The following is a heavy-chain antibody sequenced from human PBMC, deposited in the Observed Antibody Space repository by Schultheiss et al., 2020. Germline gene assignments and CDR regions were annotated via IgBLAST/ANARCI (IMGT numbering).Heavy chain of an antibody. D-gene: IGHD2-2*01. CDR2: IYYSGST. J-gene: IGHJ6*02. V-gene: IGHV4-30-4*01. Sequence: SETLSLTCTVSGVSINDYYWSWIRQPPGKGLEWIGYIYYSGSTYYNPSLKSRVTISVDTSKNQFSLKLTSVTAADTAVYYCARAVPAAMPYYYYYGMDVWGQGTTVTV. CDR1: GVSINDYY. CDR3: ARAVPAAMPYYYYYGMDV.